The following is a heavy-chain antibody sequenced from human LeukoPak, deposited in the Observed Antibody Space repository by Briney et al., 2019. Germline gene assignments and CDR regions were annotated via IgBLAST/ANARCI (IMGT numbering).Heavy chain of an antibody. D-gene: IGHD3-10*01. CDR3: ARRIRGAPTDY. V-gene: IGHV1-8*01. CDR1: GYTFTAYD. J-gene: IGHJ4*02. Sequence: ASVKVSCKASGYTFTAYDLNWARQATGQGFEWMGWMNPNSGNAGYAQKFQGRVTMTRNTSISTAYVELSNLTSEDTAVYYCARRIRGAPTDYWGQGTLVTVSS. CDR2: MNPNSGNA.